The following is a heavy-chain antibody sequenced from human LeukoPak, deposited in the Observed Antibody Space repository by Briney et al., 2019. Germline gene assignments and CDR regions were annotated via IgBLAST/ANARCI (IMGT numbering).Heavy chain of an antibody. CDR1: GYIFNDYY. CDR3: AREISSYGYP. V-gene: IGHV1-18*04. Sequence: ASVKVSCKASGYIFNDYYIHWVRQAPGQGLEWMGWISAYNGNTNYAQKLQGRVTMTTDTSTSTAYMELRSLRSDDTAVYYCAREISSYGYPWGQGTLVTVSS. D-gene: IGHD5-18*01. CDR2: ISAYNGNT. J-gene: IGHJ5*02.